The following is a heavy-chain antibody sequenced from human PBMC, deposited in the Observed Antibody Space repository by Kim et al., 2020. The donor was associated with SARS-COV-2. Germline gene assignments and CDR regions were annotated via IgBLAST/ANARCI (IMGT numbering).Heavy chain of an antibody. Sequence: ADSVKGRFPISRDNSKDTVYQQMNSLRADGTAVYYCVKSVGEYYYYYGLDVWGQGTTVTVSS. CDR3: VKSVGEYYYYYGLDV. J-gene: IGHJ6*02. V-gene: IGHV3-23*01. D-gene: IGHD3-10*01.